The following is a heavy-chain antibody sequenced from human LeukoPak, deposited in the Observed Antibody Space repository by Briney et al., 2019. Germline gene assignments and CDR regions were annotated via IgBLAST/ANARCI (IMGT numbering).Heavy chain of an antibody. CDR3: ARAGIVGATRLDY. CDR2: ISSSSSYT. CDR1: GLTFSDYY. J-gene: IGHJ4*02. V-gene: IGHV3-11*06. D-gene: IGHD1-26*01. Sequence: GGSLRLSCAASGLTFSDYYMSWIRQAPGKGLEWVSYISSSSSYTNYADSVKGRFTISRDNAKNSLYLQMNSLRAEDTAVYYCARAGIVGATRLDYWGQGTLVTVSS.